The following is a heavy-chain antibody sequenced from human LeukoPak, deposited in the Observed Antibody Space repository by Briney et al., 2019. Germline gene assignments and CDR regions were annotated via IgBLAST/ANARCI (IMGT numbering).Heavy chain of an antibody. CDR3: ARVIAVAGAFNAFDI. CDR1: GFTFSSYG. J-gene: IGHJ3*02. Sequence: PGGSLRLSCAAAGFTFSSYGMHLVRQAPGKGLEWIGYIYYSGSTNYNPSLKSRVTISVDTSKNQFSLKLSSVTAADTAVYYCARVIAVAGAFNAFDIWGQGTMVTVSS. V-gene: IGHV4-59*01. D-gene: IGHD6-19*01. CDR2: IYYSGST.